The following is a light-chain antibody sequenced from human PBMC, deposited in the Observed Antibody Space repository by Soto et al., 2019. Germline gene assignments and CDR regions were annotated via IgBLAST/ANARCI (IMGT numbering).Light chain of an antibody. V-gene: IGKV3-11*01. J-gene: IGKJ3*01. CDR2: DAS. Sequence: EIVLTQSPATLSLSPGERATLSCRASQSVSRYLAWYQQKPGQAPRLLIYDASNRATGIPARFSGSGSGTDFTLTISSLEPEDFAVYYCQQRSTWPPFTFGPGTKVDIK. CDR1: QSVSRY. CDR3: QQRSTWPPFT.